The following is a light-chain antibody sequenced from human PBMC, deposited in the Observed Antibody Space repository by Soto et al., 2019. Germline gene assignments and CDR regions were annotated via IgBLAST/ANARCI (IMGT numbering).Light chain of an antibody. Sequence: MTQSPSSLSASVGDRVNITCRASQSVSDRVVWYQQKSGQAPSLLIYAASTRAAGVPARFSGSGSGTEFTLTISSLQSEDFAVYYCQQYNNWPPITVGQGTRLEIK. V-gene: IGKV3-15*01. CDR3: QQYNNWPPIT. J-gene: IGKJ5*01. CDR2: AAS. CDR1: QSVSDR.